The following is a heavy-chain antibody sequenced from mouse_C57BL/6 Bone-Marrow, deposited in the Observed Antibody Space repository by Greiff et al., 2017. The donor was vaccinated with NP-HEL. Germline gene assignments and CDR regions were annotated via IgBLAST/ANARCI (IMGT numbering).Heavy chain of an antibody. V-gene: IGHV5-6*01. Sequence: EVQLQESGGDLVKPGGSLKLSCAASGFTFSSYGMSWVRQTPDKRLEWVATISSGGSYTYYPDSVKGRFTISRDNAKNTLYLQMSSLKSEDTAMYYYERHGSSGYFDYWGQGTTLTVSS. J-gene: IGHJ2*01. CDR1: GFTFSSYG. D-gene: IGHD1-1*01. CDR2: ISSGGSYT. CDR3: ERHGSSGYFDY.